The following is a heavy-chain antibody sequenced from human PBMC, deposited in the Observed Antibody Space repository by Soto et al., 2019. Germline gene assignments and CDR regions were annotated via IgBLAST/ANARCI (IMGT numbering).Heavy chain of an antibody. D-gene: IGHD6-19*01. CDR1: GGSFSGYY. V-gene: IGHV4-34*01. Sequence: SETLSLTCAVYGGSFSGYYWSWIRQPPGKGLEWIGEINHTGSTNYNPSLKSRVTISVDTSKNQFSLKLSSVTAADTAVYYCARGTLQWLVTYYYYYGMDVWGQGTTVTVSS. CDR2: INHTGST. J-gene: IGHJ6*02. CDR3: ARGTLQWLVTYYYYYGMDV.